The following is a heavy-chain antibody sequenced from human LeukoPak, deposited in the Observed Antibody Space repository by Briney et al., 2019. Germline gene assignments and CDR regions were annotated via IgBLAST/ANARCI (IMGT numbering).Heavy chain of an antibody. CDR1: GGSISSYY. CDR2: IYTSGST. Sequence: PSETLSLTCTVSGGSISSYYWSWIRQPAGKGLEWIGRIYTSGSTNYNPSLKSRVTMSVDTSKNQFSLKLSSVTAADTAVYYCARPSFSSISWSFFDYWGQGTLVTVSS. D-gene: IGHD6-13*01. J-gene: IGHJ4*02. CDR3: ARPSFSSISWSFFDY. V-gene: IGHV4-4*07.